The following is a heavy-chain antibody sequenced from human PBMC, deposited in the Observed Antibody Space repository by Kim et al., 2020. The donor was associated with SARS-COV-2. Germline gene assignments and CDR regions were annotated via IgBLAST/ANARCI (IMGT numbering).Heavy chain of an antibody. V-gene: IGHV3-48*02. J-gene: IGHJ4*02. D-gene: IGHD3-22*01. CDR3: ARAKSGYYDSSGYPDY. Sequence: SVKGRFTISRDNAKNSLYLQMNSLRDEDTAVYYCARAKSGYYDSSGYPDYWGQGTLVTVSS.